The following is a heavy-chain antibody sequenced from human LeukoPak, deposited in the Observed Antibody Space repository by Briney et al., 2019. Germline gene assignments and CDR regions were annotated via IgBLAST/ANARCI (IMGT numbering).Heavy chain of an antibody. V-gene: IGHV3-53*01. Sequence: TGGSLRLSCAASDFTVSNNYMSWVRQAPGKGLEWVSVIYSGGSTYYADSVKGRFTISRDDSKNTLYLQMNSLRAEDTAVYYCARSLFVVVPHGLGRRSYYYYGMDVWGQGTTVTVSS. J-gene: IGHJ6*02. CDR1: DFTVSNNY. CDR2: IYSGGST. D-gene: IGHD2-2*01. CDR3: ARSLFVVVPHGLGRRSYYYYGMDV.